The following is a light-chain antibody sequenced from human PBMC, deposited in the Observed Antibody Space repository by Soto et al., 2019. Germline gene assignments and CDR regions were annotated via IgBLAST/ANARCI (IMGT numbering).Light chain of an antibody. J-gene: IGLJ2*01. V-gene: IGLV4-69*02. CDR2: LNSDGSH. CDR3: QTWGTGTVV. CDR1: SGHSNYA. Sequence: QPVLTQSPSASATLGASVKLTCTLSSGHSNYAIAWHQQQPEKGPRYLVLLNSDGSHSKGDGIPDRFSGSSSGAERYLTISSLQSEDEADYYCQTWGTGTVVFGGGTKVTVL.